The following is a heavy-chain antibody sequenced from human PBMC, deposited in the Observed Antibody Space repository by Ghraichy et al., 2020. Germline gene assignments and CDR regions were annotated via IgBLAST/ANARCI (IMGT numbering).Heavy chain of an antibody. V-gene: IGHV3-64D*06. CDR3: VKGARGYNLRDFFDD. D-gene: IGHD5-18*01. CDR1: GFTFSYYT. Sequence: GESLNISCSASGFTFSYYTMFWIRQAPGKRPEYVAGISGHGASTYYAASVEGRFTISRDNSNNTVYLQMSSLTTDDTAVYYCVKGARGYNLRDFFDDWGQGTLVTVSS. J-gene: IGHJ4*02. CDR2: ISGHGAST.